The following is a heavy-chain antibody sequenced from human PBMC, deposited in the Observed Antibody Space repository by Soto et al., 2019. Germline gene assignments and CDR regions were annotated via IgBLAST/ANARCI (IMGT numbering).Heavy chain of an antibody. D-gene: IGHD2-2*01. J-gene: IGHJ4*02. Sequence: GGSLRLSCAASGFTFSSYSMNWVRQAPGKGLEWVSYISSSSSTIYYADSVKGRFTISRDNAKNSLYLQMNSLRAEDTAVYYCARSSIDCSSTSCPCLYWGQGTLVTVSS. CDR2: ISSSSSTI. CDR1: GFTFSSYS. V-gene: IGHV3-48*01. CDR3: ARSSIDCSSTSCPCLY.